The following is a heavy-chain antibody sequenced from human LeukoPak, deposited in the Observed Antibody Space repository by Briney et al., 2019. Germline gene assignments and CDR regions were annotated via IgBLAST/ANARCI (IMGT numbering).Heavy chain of an antibody. J-gene: IGHJ4*02. CDR1: RGSISSGSYY. Sequence: SEALCLTCAVSRGSISSGSYYWGWIRHPPGKGLGWIASNNYSGSNYYNPSLNSRATISEDTYKTQYSLMLSSMTAADTTVYCWARNVVYDSGIYYLDDWGQGTLVTVSS. D-gene: IGHD3-10*01. V-gene: IGHV4-39*01. CDR3: ARNVVYDSGIYYLDD. CDR2: NNYSGSN.